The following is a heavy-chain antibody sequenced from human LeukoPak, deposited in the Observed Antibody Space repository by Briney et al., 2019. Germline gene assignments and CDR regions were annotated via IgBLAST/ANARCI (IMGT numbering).Heavy chain of an antibody. D-gene: IGHD3-9*01. CDR3: ARPYDNVPGYLDY. CDR2: ISWNSGII. J-gene: IGHJ4*02. CDR1: GFTFDDYA. Sequence: PGGSLRLSCTASGFTFDDYAMHWVRQAPGKGLEWVSGISWNSGIIGSADSVKGRFTISRDNAKNSLYLQMNSLRTEDTAFYYCARPYDNVPGYLDYWGQGTLVTVSS. V-gene: IGHV3-9*01.